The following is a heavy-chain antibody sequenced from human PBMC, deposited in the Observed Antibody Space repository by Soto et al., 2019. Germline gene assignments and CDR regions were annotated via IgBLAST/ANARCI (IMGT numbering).Heavy chain of an antibody. V-gene: IGHV1-3*01. CDR2: INAGNGNT. Sequence: EASVKVSCKASGYTFTSYAMHWVRQAPGQRLEWMGWINAGNGNTKYSQKFQGRVTITRDTSASTAYMELSSLRSEDTAVYYCARVIGGLYYFDPWGQGTLVTVSS. CDR3: ARVIGGLYYFDP. J-gene: IGHJ4*02. D-gene: IGHD3-16*01. CDR1: GYTFTSYA.